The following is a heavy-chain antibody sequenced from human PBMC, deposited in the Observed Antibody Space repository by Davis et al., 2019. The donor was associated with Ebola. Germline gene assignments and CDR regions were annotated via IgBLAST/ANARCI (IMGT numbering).Heavy chain of an antibody. CDR3: ARAATNTAMVYFDY. D-gene: IGHD5-18*01. Sequence: GGSLRLSCAASGFTFSSYWMSWVRQAPGKGLEWVAVISYDGSNKYYADSVKGRFTISRDNSKNTLYLQMNRLRAEDTAVYYCARAATNTAMVYFDYWGQGTLVTVSS. J-gene: IGHJ4*02. CDR1: GFTFSSYW. V-gene: IGHV3-30-3*01. CDR2: ISYDGSNK.